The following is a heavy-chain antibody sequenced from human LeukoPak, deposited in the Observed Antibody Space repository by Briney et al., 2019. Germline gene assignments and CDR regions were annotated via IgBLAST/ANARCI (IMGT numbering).Heavy chain of an antibody. D-gene: IGHD5-12*01. CDR3: ARLRGSGYDFGPFDY. CDR2: IYPGDSDT. Sequence: GESLKISCKGPGYSFTSYWIGWVRQMPGKGLEWMGIIYPGDSDTRYSPSFQGQVTISADKSISTAYLQWSSLKASDTAMYYCARLRGSGYDFGPFDYWGQGTLVTVSS. CDR1: GYSFTSYW. V-gene: IGHV5-51*01. J-gene: IGHJ4*02.